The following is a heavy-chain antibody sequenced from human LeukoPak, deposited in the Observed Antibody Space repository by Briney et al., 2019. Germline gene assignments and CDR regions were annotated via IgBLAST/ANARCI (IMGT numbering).Heavy chain of an antibody. Sequence: SETLSLTCAVYGGSFSGYYWSWIRQPPGKGLAWSGEINHSGSTNYNPSLKSRVTISVDTSKNQFSLKLSSVTAADTAVYYCAKLRAFTIFGVADAFDIWGQGTMVTVSS. CDR1: GGSFSGYY. V-gene: IGHV4-34*01. J-gene: IGHJ3*02. CDR2: INHSGST. CDR3: AKLRAFTIFGVADAFDI. D-gene: IGHD3-3*01.